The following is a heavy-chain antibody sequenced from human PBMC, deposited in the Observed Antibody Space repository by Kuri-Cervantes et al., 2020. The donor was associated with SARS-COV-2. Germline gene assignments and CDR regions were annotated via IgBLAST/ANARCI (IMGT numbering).Heavy chain of an antibody. V-gene: IGHV4-38-2*02. CDR3: ARIVGNDAFDI. CDR2: IYHSGST. Sequence: SETLCLTCTVSGYSISSGYYWGWIRQPPGKGLEWIGSIYHSGSTYYNPSLKSRVTISVDTSKNQFSLKLSSVTAADTAVYYCARIVGNDAFDIWGQGTMVTVSS. D-gene: IGHD2-21*01. J-gene: IGHJ3*02. CDR1: GYSISSGYY.